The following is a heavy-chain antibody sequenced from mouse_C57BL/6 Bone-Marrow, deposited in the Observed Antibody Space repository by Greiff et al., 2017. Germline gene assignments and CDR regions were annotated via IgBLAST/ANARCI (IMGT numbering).Heavy chain of an antibody. Sequence: QVQLQQSGAELVKPGASVKLSCKASGYTFTEYTIHWVKQRSGQGLEWIGWFYPGSGSIKYNEKFKDKATLTADKSSSTVYMELSRLTSEDSAVYFCARHEEGYGNDWVYAMDYWGQGTSVTVSS. CDR1: GYTFTEYT. J-gene: IGHJ4*01. V-gene: IGHV1-62-2*01. CDR2: FYPGSGSI. CDR3: ARHEEGYGNDWVYAMDY. D-gene: IGHD2-10*02.